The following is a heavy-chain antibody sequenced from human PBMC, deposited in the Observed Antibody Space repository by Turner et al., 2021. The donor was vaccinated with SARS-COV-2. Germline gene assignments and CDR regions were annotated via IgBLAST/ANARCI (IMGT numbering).Heavy chain of an antibody. CDR2: FDFENGET. Sequence: QVQVVQSGAEVTQPGASVKVSCKVSEHTLTTLAIHWVRQSPGKGLEWMGGFDFENGETMNAQGFQGRLTLTADTSTNTAYMEMSSLRSEDTAIYYCAKLGVTESLLIIDAFDRWGQGTWVTVSS. CDR1: EHTLTTLA. V-gene: IGHV1-24*01. J-gene: IGHJ3*01. D-gene: IGHD3-9*01. CDR3: AKLGVTESLLIIDAFDR.